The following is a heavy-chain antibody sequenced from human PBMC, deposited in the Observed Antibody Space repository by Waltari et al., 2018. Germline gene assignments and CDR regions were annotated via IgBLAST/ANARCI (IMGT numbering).Heavy chain of an antibody. J-gene: IGHJ5*02. CDR3: AREVVRTTMVDP. D-gene: IGHD1-1*01. V-gene: IGHV1-2*06. Sequence: QVQLVQSGAEVKKPGDSVTVSCKASGYIFIDHDIHWIQQAPGQGPEWVGRINPKSGVTKQAQNFQCRVTRTRDTSVNTAYMQLTSLTSDDTALFYCAREVVRTTMVDPWGQGTLVTVSS. CDR1: GYIFIDHD. CDR2: INPKSGVT.